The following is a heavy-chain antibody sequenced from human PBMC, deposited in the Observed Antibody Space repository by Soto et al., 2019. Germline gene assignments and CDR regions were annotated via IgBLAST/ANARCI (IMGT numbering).Heavy chain of an antibody. CDR1: GFTFSSYG. CDR3: ARDQVPAALNWIDS. CDR2: IWYDGSNK. D-gene: IGHD2-2*01. V-gene: IGHV3-33*01. J-gene: IGHJ5*01. Sequence: GGSLRLSCAASGFTFSSYGMHWVRQAPGKGLEWVSVIWYDGSNKYYADSVKGRFTISRDNSKNTLYLQMNSLRAEDTAVYYCARDQVPAALNWIDSWGQGTLVTVSS.